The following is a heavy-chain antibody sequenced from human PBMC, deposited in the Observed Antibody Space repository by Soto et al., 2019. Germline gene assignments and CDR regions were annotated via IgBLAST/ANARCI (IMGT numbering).Heavy chain of an antibody. CDR2: IYPSGSA. CDR3: AGLNRDAHNFGWFDP. CDR1: GGSISSGGSS. V-gene: IGHV4-30-2*01. D-gene: IGHD2-2*01. Sequence: SETLPLTCAVSGGSISSGGSSWSWVRQAPGKGLEWIGYIYPSGSAYYNTSLKSRVTLSVDTSKNQFSLELRSVTAADTAVYYCAGLNRDAHNFGWFDPWGQGTLVTVSS. J-gene: IGHJ5*02.